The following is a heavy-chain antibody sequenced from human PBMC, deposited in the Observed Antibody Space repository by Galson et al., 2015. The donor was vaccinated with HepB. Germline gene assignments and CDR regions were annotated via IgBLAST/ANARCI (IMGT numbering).Heavy chain of an antibody. Sequence: SLRLSCAASGFTFSSYGMHWVRQAPGKGLEWVAVISYDGSNKYYADSVKGRFTISRDNSKNTLYLQMNSLRAEDTAVYYCAKDLDTAMVYDAFDIWGQGTMVTVSS. V-gene: IGHV3-30*18. J-gene: IGHJ3*02. D-gene: IGHD5-18*01. CDR1: GFTFSSYG. CDR3: AKDLDTAMVYDAFDI. CDR2: ISYDGSNK.